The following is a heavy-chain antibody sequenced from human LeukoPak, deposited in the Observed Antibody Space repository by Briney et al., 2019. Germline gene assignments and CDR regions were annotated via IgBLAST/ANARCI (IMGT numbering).Heavy chain of an antibody. D-gene: IGHD3-16*01. CDR1: GFMFEDYV. V-gene: IGHV3-9*03. J-gene: IGHJ4*02. Sequence: PGRSLRLSCVGSGFMFEDYVMHWVRQPPGKGLEWVAGISWNSDLIGYGDPVKGRFTISRDNDRKTLHLQMNSLRLEDMAFYYCSKSPSFTLGGGYLDSWGQGTLVAVSS. CDR2: ISWNSDLI. CDR3: SKSPSFTLGGGYLDS.